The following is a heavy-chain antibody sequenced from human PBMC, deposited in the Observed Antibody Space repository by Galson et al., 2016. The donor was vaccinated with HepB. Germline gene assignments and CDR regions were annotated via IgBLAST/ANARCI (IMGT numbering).Heavy chain of an antibody. D-gene: IGHD3-10*01. CDR3: AKVGWREYDGY. J-gene: IGHJ4*02. V-gene: IGHV3-23*01. CDR2: ISGSRGNT. CDR1: GFTFSMYG. Sequence: SLRLSCAASGFTFSMYGMSWVRQAPGKGLEWVSGISGSRGNTYYADFVKGRFTISRDNSKNTVYLQMSSLRVDDTAVYYCAKVGWREYDGYWGQGTLVTVSS.